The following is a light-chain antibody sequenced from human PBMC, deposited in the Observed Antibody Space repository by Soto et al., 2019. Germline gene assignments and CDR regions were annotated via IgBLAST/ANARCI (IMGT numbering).Light chain of an antibody. CDR3: QQYGNSPYT. V-gene: IGKV3-20*01. Sequence: EIVLTQSPGTLSLSPGERATLSCRASRSVSSRYLAWYQQKPGQAPRLLIYGASSRATGIPDRFSGSGSGTDFTLTISRLEPEDFAVYYCQQYGNSPYTFGHGTKLEIK. CDR2: GAS. J-gene: IGKJ2*01. CDR1: RSVSSRY.